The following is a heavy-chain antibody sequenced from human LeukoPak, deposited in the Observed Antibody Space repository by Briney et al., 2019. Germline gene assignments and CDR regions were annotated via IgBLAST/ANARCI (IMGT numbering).Heavy chain of an antibody. D-gene: IGHD2-21*01. CDR3: VRHISANTGYFDS. CDR2: NSGSS. V-gene: IGHV4-34*01. CDR1: GGSFSGYY. Sequence: SETLSLTCAVYGGSFSGYYWSWIRQSPGKGLEWIGSNSGSSYYNPSLKSRAAIFVDTSRDQVSMDLSYVTAADTALYYCVRHISANTGYFDSCGQGTLVTVSS. J-gene: IGHJ4*02.